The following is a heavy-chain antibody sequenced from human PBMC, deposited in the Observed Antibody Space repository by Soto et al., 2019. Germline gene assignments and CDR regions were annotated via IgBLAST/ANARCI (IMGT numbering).Heavy chain of an antibody. D-gene: IGHD3-10*01. Sequence: EVQLVESGGGLVQPGGSLRLSCAASGFTFSLYSMSWVRQAPGKGLEWVSYISRSSTGIHYAGSVKGRFTISRDDATNSMHLQMNSRRDGDTAVYYCARAVTWGLDVWGQGTTVSISS. V-gene: IGHV3-48*02. CDR2: ISRSSTGI. CDR1: GFTFSLYS. J-gene: IGHJ6*02. CDR3: ARAVTWGLDV.